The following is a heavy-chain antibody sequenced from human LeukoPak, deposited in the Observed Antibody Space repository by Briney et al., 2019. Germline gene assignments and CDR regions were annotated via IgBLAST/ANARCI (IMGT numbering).Heavy chain of an antibody. CDR1: GYTFTSYA. CDR3: ARAPQEEAMALYYFDY. D-gene: IGHD5-18*01. J-gene: IGHJ4*02. V-gene: IGHV1-3*01. CDR2: INAGNGNT. Sequence: ASVKVSCKASGYTFTSYAMHWVRQAPGQRLEWMGWINAGNGNTKYSQKFQGRVTITRDTSASTAYMELSSLRSEDTAVYYCARAPQEEAMALYYFDYWGQGTLVTVSS.